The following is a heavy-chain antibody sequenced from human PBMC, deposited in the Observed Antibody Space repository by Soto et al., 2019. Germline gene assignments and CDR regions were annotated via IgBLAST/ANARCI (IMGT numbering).Heavy chain of an antibody. Sequence: ESGGGVVQPGRSLRLSCAASGFTFSSYAMHWVRQAPGKGLEWVAVISYDGSNKYYADSVKGRFTISRDNSKNTLYLQMNSRRAEDTAGYYCAREHYSGSDPRAFDIWGQGTMVTVSS. CDR3: AREHYSGSDPRAFDI. J-gene: IGHJ3*02. V-gene: IGHV3-30-3*01. CDR1: GFTFSSYA. D-gene: IGHD1-26*01. CDR2: ISYDGSNK.